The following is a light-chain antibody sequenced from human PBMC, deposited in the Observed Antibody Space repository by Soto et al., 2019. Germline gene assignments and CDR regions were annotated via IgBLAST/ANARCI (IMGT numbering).Light chain of an antibody. V-gene: IGLV1-44*01. CDR3: AAWDARLNGYV. CDR1: SSNIGRKT. Sequence: QSVLTQPPSASGTPGQRVTISCSGSSSNIGRKTVNWYKQLPGTVPKLLIYNSYQRPSGVPDRFSGSKSGTSASLAISGLQSEDESDYYCAAWDARLNGYVFGAGTKLTVL. J-gene: IGLJ1*01. CDR2: NSY.